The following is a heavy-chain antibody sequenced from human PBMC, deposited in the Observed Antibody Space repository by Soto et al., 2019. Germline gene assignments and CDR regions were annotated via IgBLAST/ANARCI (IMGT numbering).Heavy chain of an antibody. J-gene: IGHJ5*02. Sequence: QVQLQQWGAGLLKTSATRSLTCGVDGGTFTDHYWSWIRHPPGRGLEWLGEVNTSGSTNYNPSLKRRVSIPVHPSTAQFSLNLKSWTAADTAVYYCARGRDYRVTPNGVDPWGQGTLVTVSS. CDR3: ARGRDYRVTPNGVDP. CDR1: GGTFTDHY. CDR2: VNTSGST. V-gene: IGHV4-34*01. D-gene: IGHD4-17*01.